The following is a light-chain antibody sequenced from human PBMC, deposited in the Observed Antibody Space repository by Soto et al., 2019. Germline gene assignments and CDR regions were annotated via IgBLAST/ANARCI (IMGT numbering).Light chain of an antibody. CDR1: SSDIGAHNF. J-gene: IGLJ1*01. CDR3: NSYTTSNTFV. CDR2: EDI. V-gene: IGLV2-14*03. Sequence: QSALTQPASESGSPGQAITVSCSGTSSDIGAHNFVSWYQQHPGKAPKLIIYEDINRPSGVSDRFSGSKSGNTASLTISGLQSEDEADYYCNSYTTSNTFVFGSGTKVTVL.